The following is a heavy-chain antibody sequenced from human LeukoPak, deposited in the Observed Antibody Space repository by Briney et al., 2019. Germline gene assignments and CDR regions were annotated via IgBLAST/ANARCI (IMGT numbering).Heavy chain of an antibody. D-gene: IGHD3-3*01. V-gene: IGHV3-21*01. Sequence: RGSLRLSCAASGFTFSSYSMNWVRQAPGKGLEWVSSISSSSSYIYYADSVKGRFTISRDDAKNSLYLQMNSLRAEDTAVYYCARVQSFWSGLDYWGQGTLVTVSS. CDR1: GFTFSSYS. CDR3: ARVQSFWSGLDY. J-gene: IGHJ4*02. CDR2: ISSSSSYI.